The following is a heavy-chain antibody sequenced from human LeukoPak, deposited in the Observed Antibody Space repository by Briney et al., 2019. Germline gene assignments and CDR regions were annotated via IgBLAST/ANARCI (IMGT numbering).Heavy chain of an antibody. CDR3: ARELSPDYYDSSGYRPSD. V-gene: IGHV3-11*04. J-gene: IGHJ4*02. CDR2: ISSSGSTI. CDR1: GFTFSDYY. D-gene: IGHD3-22*01. Sequence: PGGSLRLSCAASGFTFSDYYMSWIRQAPGKGLEWVSYISSSGSTIYYADSVKGRFTISRDNAKNSLYLQMNSLRAEDTAVYYCARELSPDYYDSSGYRPSDWGQGILVTVSS.